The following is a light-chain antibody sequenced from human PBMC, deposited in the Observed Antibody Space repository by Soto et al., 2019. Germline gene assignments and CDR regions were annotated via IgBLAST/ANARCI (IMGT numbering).Light chain of an antibody. CDR2: DAS. Sequence: AIQLTQSPSSLSASVGDRVTITCRASQGVRSALAWYQHKPGRGPRLLIYDASTLQSGVPSRFSGSGSGTDFTLTISSLQPEDFATYYCQQFHSLALTFGGGTKLE. CDR1: QGVRSA. V-gene: IGKV1-13*02. J-gene: IGKJ4*01. CDR3: QQFHSLALT.